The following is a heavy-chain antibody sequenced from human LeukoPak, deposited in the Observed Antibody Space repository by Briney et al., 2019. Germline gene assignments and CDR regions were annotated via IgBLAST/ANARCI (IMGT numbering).Heavy chain of an antibody. J-gene: IGHJ5*02. D-gene: IGHD3-22*01. CDR2: INSDGSST. V-gene: IGHV3-74*01. Sequence: GGSLRLSCAASGFTFSSYWMHWVRQAPGKGLVWVSRINSDGSSTSYADSVKGRFTISRDNAKNTLYLQMNSLRAEDTAVYYCCRLYYNDSYNWFDPWGQGTLVTVSS. CDR1: GFTFSSYW. CDR3: CRLYYNDSYNWFDP.